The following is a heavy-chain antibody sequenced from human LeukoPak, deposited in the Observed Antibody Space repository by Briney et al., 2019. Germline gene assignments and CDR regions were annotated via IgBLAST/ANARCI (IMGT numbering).Heavy chain of an antibody. V-gene: IGHV4-4*07. CDR2: IYTSGRT. D-gene: IGHD2-15*01. CDR3: ARDGGCSGGSCYEDYFDY. Sequence: SETLSLTCTVSGGSISSYYWSWLRQPAGKGLEGIGRIYTSGRTNYNTSLTSRGTMSVDTYKNQFSLKLTSVTAADTAVYYCARDGGCSGGSCYEDYFDYWGQGTLVTVSS. J-gene: IGHJ4*02. CDR1: GGSISSYY.